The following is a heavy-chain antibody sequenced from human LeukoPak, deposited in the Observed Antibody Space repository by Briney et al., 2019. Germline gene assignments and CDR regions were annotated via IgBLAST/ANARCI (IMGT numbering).Heavy chain of an antibody. J-gene: IGHJ4*02. CDR1: GFTFSSYA. CDR3: AKRGVGDY. V-gene: IGHV3-30-3*02. Sequence: GRSLRLSCAASGFTFSSYAMHWVRQAPGKGLEWVAVISYDGSNKYYADSVKGRFTISRDNSKNTLYLQMNSLRAEDTAVYYCAKRGVGDYWGQGTLVTVTS. CDR2: ISYDGSNK.